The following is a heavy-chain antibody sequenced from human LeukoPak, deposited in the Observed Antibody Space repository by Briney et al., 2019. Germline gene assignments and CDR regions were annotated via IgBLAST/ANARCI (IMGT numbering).Heavy chain of an antibody. CDR2: IYTGGNT. CDR3: AKDRRWYLAGTFDY. CDR1: GFTVSNDY. D-gene: IGHD6-19*01. J-gene: IGHJ4*02. V-gene: IGHV3-53*01. Sequence: PGGSLRLSCAASGFTVSNDYMSWVRQAPGKGLEWVSVIYTGGNTYYADSVKGRFTISRDNSKNTLYLQMNSPRAEDTAVYYCAKDRRWYLAGTFDYWGQGTLVTVSS.